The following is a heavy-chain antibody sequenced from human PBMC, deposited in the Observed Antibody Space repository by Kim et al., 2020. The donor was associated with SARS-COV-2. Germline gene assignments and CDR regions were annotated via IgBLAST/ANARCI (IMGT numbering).Heavy chain of an antibody. CDR2: IDPSDSYT. CDR1: GYSFTSYW. Sequence: GESLKISCKGSGYSFTSYWISWVRQMPGKGLEWMGRIDPSDSYTNYSPSFQGHVTIPPDKSISTAYLQWSGLKAPDTAMYYCARNPAPYSDMDVWGQGTAVTVSS. V-gene: IGHV5-10-1*01. J-gene: IGHJ6*02. CDR3: ARNPAPYSDMDV.